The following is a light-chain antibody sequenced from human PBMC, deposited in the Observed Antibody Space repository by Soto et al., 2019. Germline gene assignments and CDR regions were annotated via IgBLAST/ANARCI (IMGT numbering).Light chain of an antibody. CDR2: KAS. CDR3: QQYASYPLT. V-gene: IGKV1-5*03. CDR1: QSVSSW. Sequence: DIQMTQSPSTLSASVGDRVTITCRASQSVSSWLAWYQQRPGNAPNLLIYKASSLESGVPSRFSGSGSGTEFTLTVSSLQPADFATYYCQQYASYPLTFGGGTKVEIK. J-gene: IGKJ4*01.